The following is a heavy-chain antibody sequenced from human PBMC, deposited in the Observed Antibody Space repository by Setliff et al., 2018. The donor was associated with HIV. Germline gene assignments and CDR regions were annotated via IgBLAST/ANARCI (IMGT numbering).Heavy chain of an antibody. CDR2: IKQDGSEK. Sequence: QPGGSLRLSCAASGFTFSNYWMSWVRQAPGKGLERVANIKQDGSEKYYVDSVKGRFTISRDNAKNSLYLQMNSLRAEDTAVYYCARVGSYSRHWGQGTLVTVSS. J-gene: IGHJ4*02. CDR3: ARVGSYSRH. V-gene: IGHV3-7*01. CDR1: GFTFSNYW. D-gene: IGHD2-15*01.